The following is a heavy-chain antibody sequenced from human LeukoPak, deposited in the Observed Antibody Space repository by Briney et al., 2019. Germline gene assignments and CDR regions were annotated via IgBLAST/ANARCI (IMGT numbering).Heavy chain of an antibody. V-gene: IGHV3-21*04. CDR2: ISSSSSYI. D-gene: IGHD1-26*01. CDR1: GFTFSSYS. CDR3: AQWSRYFDY. Sequence: PGGSLRLSCAASGFTFSSYSINWVRRAPGKGLEWVSSISSSSSYIYYADSVKGRFTISRDNSKNTLYLQMNSLRAEDTALYFCAQWSRYFDYWGQGTLVTVSS. J-gene: IGHJ4*02.